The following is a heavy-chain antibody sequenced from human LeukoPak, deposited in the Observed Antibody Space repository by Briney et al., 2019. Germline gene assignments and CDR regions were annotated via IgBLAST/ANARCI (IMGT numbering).Heavy chain of an antibody. D-gene: IGHD1-14*01. Sequence: ASVKVSCKASGYTFTSYDINWVRQATGQGLEWMGWMNPNSGNTGYAQKFQGRVTMTRNTSISTAYMELSSLRSEDTAVYYCATLGAQPGFWYYYYGMDVWGQGTTVTVSS. CDR1: GYTFTSYD. CDR3: ATLGAQPGFWYYYYGMDV. CDR2: MNPNSGNT. J-gene: IGHJ6*02. V-gene: IGHV1-8*01.